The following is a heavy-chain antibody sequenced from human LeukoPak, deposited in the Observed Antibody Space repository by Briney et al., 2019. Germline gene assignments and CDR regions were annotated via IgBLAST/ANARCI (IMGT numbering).Heavy chain of an antibody. CDR2: INPNSGGT. V-gene: IGHV1-2*02. D-gene: IGHD2-2*02. CDR3: ARGGCSSTSCYTGLYYYGMDV. CDR1: GYTFTGYY. Sequence: ASVKVSCKASGYTFTGYYMHWVRQAPGQGLEWMGWINPNSGGTNYAQKFQGRVTMTRDTSISTAYMELSRLRSDDTAVYYCARGGCSSTSCYTGLYYYGMDVWGQGTTVTVSS. J-gene: IGHJ6*02.